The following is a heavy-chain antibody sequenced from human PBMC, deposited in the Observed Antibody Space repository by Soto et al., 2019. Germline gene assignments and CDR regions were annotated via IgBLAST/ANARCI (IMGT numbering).Heavy chain of an antibody. CDR1: GFTFGSYW. CDR2: INSGGSST. V-gene: IGHV3-74*01. Sequence: EVQLVESGGGLVQPGGSLRLSCAMSGFTFGSYWMHWVRQAPGKGLVWVSRINSGGSSTSYADSVKGRFTISTDNAKNKVYWQMNSLRVEDTAVYFFARGGGTGIYDYWGQGALVTVSS. J-gene: IGHJ4*02. CDR3: ARGGGTGIYDY. D-gene: IGHD1-1*01.